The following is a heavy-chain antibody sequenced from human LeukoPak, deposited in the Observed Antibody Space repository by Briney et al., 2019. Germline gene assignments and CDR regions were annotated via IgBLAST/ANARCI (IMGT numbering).Heavy chain of an antibody. Sequence: GGSLRLSCEASGFTFNTYSMNWARQAPGKGLEWVSSIDSSGGYMFYADSVKGRFIISRDNAKDSLYLQMNSLRAEDTAVYYCARGDILTGYYMGLDYWGQGTLVTVSS. CDR2: IDSSGGYM. J-gene: IGHJ4*02. CDR3: ARGDILTGYYMGLDY. D-gene: IGHD3-9*01. V-gene: IGHV3-21*06. CDR1: GFTFNTYS.